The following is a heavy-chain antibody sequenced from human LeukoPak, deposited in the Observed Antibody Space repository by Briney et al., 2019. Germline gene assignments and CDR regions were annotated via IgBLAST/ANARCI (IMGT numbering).Heavy chain of an antibody. CDR2: IYYSGST. J-gene: IGHJ6*03. D-gene: IGHD1-26*01. Sequence: PSETLSLTCTVSGGSISSYYWSWIRQPPGKGLEWIGYIYYSGSTNYNPSLKSRVTISVDTSKNQFSLKLSSVTAADTAVYYCARVGSHYYMDVWGKGTTVTVSS. CDR1: GGSISSYY. V-gene: IGHV4-59*01. CDR3: ARVGSHYYMDV.